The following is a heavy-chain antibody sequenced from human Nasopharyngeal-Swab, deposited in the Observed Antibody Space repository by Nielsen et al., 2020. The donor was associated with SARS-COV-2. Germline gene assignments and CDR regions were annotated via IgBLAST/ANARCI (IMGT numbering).Heavy chain of an antibody. D-gene: IGHD3-22*01. Sequence: GESLKISCAASGFTFSSYGMHWVRQAPGKGLEWVAVIWCDGSNKYYADSVKGRFTISRDNSKNTLYLQMNSLRAEDTAVYYCARDGYYYDSSGYYYPEYYYYGMDVWGQGTTVTVSS. CDR3: ARDGYYYDSSGYYYPEYYYYGMDV. V-gene: IGHV3-33*01. J-gene: IGHJ6*02. CDR1: GFTFSSYG. CDR2: IWCDGSNK.